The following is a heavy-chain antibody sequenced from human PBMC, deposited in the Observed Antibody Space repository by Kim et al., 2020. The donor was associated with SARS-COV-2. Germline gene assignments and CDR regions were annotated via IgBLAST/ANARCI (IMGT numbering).Heavy chain of an antibody. CDR2: ISSGGST. V-gene: IGHV3-53*01. J-gene: IGHJ4*02. Sequence: GGSLRLSCAASGFTVSSNYMSWVRQAPGKGLEWVSVISSGGSTYYDESVKGRFTISRDNSKNTLYLQMNSLRAEDQAVYYCARVVGGATVDYWGKGILV. CDR3: ARVVGGATVDY. D-gene: IGHD1-26*01. CDR1: GFTVSSNY.